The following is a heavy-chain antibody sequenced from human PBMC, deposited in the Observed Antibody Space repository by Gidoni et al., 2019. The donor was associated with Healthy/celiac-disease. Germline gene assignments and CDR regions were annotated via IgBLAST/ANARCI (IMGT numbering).Heavy chain of an antibody. CDR2: SNTNSGGT. CDR3: ARERITLGGVIVIPPPEY. D-gene: IGHD3-16*02. J-gene: IGHJ4*02. Sequence: QVQLVQSGAEVKKPGASVKVSCKASGYTFTRYYLPWVRQAPGQGLEWMGCSNTNSGGTNYVQKFKGRVTMTRDTSISTAYMELSRLRSDDTAVYYCARERITLGGVIVIPPPEYWGQGTLVTVSS. CDR1: GYTFTRYY. V-gene: IGHV1-2*02.